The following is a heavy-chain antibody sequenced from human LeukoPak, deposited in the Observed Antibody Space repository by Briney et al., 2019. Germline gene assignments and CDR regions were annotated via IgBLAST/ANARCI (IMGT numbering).Heavy chain of an antibody. Sequence: GGSLILSCAASGFTFISNSMNWVRQAPGEGLEWVSSISSSSSYIYYADSVKGRFTISRDNAKNSLYLQMNSLRAEDMAVYYCAKHDPAFDYWGQGTLVTVSS. V-gene: IGHV3-21*01. CDR1: GFTFISNS. CDR2: ISSSSSYI. J-gene: IGHJ4*02. CDR3: AKHDPAFDY.